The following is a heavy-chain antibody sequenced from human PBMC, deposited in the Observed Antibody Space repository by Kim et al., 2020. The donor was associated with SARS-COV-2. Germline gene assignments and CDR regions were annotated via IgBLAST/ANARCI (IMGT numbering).Heavy chain of an antibody. Sequence: GGSLRLSCAASGFTFDDYAMHWVRQAPGKGLEWVSGISWNSGSIGYADSVKGRFTISRDNAKNSLYLQMNSLRAEDTASYNCAKARRRRMVQGGLFAYWG. V-gene: IGHV3-9*01. J-gene: IGHJ4*01. CDR3: AKARRRRMVQGGLFAY. CDR2: ISWNSGSI. D-gene: IGHD3-10*01. CDR1: GFTFDDYA.